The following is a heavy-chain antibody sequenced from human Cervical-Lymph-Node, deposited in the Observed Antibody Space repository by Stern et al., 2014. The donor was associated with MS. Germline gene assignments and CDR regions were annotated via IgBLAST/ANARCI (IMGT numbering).Heavy chain of an antibody. CDR1: GFTFSSNG. CDR3: GRGGDRSGWYGMDV. CDR2: IWYDGSNK. J-gene: IGHJ6*02. V-gene: IGHV3-33*01. Sequence: QVQLVQSGGGVVQPGRSLRLSCSASGFTFSSNGMNWVRQAPGKGLEWVASIWYDGSNKYYADSVKGRFTVSRDNSKNTLYLQMNSLRAEDTAVYYCGRGGDRSGWYGMDVWGQGTTVNVSS. D-gene: IGHD6-19*01.